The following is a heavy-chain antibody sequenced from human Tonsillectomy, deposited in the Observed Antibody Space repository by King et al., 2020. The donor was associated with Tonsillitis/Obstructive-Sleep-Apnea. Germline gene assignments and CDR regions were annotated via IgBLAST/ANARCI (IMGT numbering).Heavy chain of an antibody. Sequence: VQLVESGGGLVKPGGSLRLSCAASGFTFSSYSMNWVRQAPGKRLEWVSSISSSSSYIYYADSVKGRFTISRDNAKNSLYLQMNSLRAEDTAVYYCARTQTTDDAFDIWGQGTMVTVSS. CDR1: GFTFSSYS. J-gene: IGHJ3*02. CDR2: ISSSSSYI. D-gene: IGHD4-11*01. CDR3: ARTQTTDDAFDI. V-gene: IGHV3-21*01.